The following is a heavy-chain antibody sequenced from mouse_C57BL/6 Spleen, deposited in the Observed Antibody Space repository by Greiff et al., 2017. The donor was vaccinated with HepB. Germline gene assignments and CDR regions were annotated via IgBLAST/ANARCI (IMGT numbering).Heavy chain of an antibody. D-gene: IGHD4-1*01. V-gene: IGHV5-17*01. CDR1: GFTFSDYG. Sequence: EVQVVESGGGLVKPGGSLKLSCAASGFTFSDYGMHWVRQAPEKGLEWVAYISSGSSTIYYADTVKGRFTISRDNAKNTLFLQMTSLRSEDTAMYYCAKLGLRYFDVWGTGTTVTVSS. CDR3: AKLGLRYFDV. J-gene: IGHJ1*03. CDR2: ISSGSSTI.